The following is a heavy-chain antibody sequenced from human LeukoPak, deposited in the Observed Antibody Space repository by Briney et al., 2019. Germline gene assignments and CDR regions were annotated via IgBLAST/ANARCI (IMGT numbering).Heavy chain of an antibody. CDR2: IYSSGAT. CDR3: ARDRDSSSHFGY. CDR1: GVTVSSNF. V-gene: IGHV3-66*01. Sequence: GGSLRLSCAPSGVTVSSNFMSWVRQAPGKGLAWVSVIYSSGATFYADSVKGRFTISRDNSKNTLYLQMNSLRAEDTAVYYCARDRDSSSHFGYWGQGTLVTVSS. D-gene: IGHD6-13*01. J-gene: IGHJ4*02.